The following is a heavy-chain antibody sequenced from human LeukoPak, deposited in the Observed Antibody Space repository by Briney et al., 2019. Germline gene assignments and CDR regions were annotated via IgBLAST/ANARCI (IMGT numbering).Heavy chain of an antibody. J-gene: IGHJ6*02. CDR2: IWYDGSNK. V-gene: IGHV3-33*01. Sequence: GGSLRLSCAASGFTFSSYGMHWVRQAPGKGLEWVAVIWYDGSNKYYADSVKGRFTISRDNSKNTLYLQMNSLRAEDTAVYYCAREGGTVTLYYYYGMDVWGQGTTVTVSS. CDR3: AREGGTVTLYYYYGMDV. D-gene: IGHD4-17*01. CDR1: GFTFSSYG.